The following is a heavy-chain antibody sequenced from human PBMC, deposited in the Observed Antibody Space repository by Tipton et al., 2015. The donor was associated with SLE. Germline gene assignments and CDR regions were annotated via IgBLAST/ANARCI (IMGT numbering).Heavy chain of an antibody. CDR2: INHSGST. CDR3: ARANIVVVPVGLDY. D-gene: IGHD2-2*01. J-gene: IGHJ4*02. V-gene: IGHV4-34*01. Sequence: TLSLTCAVYGGSFSGYYWSWVRQPPGKGLEWIGEINHSGSTNYNPSLKSRVTISVDTSKNQFSLKLSSVTAADTAVYYCARANIVVVPVGLDYWGPGTLVPVSS. CDR1: GGSFSGYY.